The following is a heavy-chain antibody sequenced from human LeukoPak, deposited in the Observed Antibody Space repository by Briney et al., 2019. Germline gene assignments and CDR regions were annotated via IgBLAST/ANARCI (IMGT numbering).Heavy chain of an antibody. V-gene: IGHV7-4-1*02. D-gene: IGHD3-22*01. CDR2: INTNTGNP. CDR1: GYTFSVYG. Sequence: ASVKVSCKASGYTFSVYGITWVRQAPGQGLEWMGWINTNTGNPTYAQGFTGRFVFSLDTSVSTAYLQISSLKAEDTAVYYCARLIAYYDSSGYSDYWGQGTLVTVSS. CDR3: ARLIAYYDSSGYSDY. J-gene: IGHJ4*02.